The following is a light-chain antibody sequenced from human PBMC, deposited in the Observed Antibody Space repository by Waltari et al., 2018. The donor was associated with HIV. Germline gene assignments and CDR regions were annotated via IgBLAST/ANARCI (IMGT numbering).Light chain of an antibody. CDR1: SGHINYA. J-gene: IGLJ2*01. Sequence: QLVLTQSPSASASLRASVKLTCTLSSGHINYAIAWHQNRPEKGPRYLMRVNSDGSHIKVDVIPDRFSGSSSGAERYLIISSLQSEDEADYYCQTWTTGIVLFGGGTKLTVL. V-gene: IGLV4-69*01. CDR2: VNSDGSH. CDR3: QTWTTGIVL.